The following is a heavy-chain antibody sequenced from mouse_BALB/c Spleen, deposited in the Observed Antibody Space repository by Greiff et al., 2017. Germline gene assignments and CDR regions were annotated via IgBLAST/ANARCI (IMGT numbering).Heavy chain of an antibody. CDR1: GFTFTDYY. D-gene: IGHD3-3*01. V-gene: IGHV7-3*02. CDR2: IRNKANGYTT. J-gene: IGHJ1*01. CDR3: ARDGTSWYFDV. Sequence: DVKLVESGGGLVQPGGSLRLSCATSGFTFTDYYMSWVRQPPGKALEWLGFIRNKANGYTTEYSASVKGRFTISRDNSQSILYLQMNTLRAEDSATYYCARDGTSWYFDVWGAGTTVTVSS.